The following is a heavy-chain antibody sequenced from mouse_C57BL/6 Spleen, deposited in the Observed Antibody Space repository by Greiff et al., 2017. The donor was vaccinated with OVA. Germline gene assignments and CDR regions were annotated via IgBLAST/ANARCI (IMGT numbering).Heavy chain of an antibody. CDR3: ARPPAYSNYVGYYFDY. J-gene: IGHJ2*01. D-gene: IGHD2-5*01. Sequence: EVQLVESGGGLVKPGGSLKLSCAASGFTFSDYGMHWVRQAPEKGLEWVAYISSGSSTIYYADTVKGRFTISRDNAKTTLFLQMTSLRSEDTAMYYCARPPAYSNYVGYYFDYWGQGTTLTVSS. V-gene: IGHV5-17*01. CDR1: GFTFSDYG. CDR2: ISSGSSTI.